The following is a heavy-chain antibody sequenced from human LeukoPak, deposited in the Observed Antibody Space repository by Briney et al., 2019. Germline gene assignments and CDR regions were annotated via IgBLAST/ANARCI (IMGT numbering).Heavy chain of an antibody. D-gene: IGHD3-22*01. J-gene: IGHJ4*02. Sequence: GASVTVSCKACGYTFTSYYMHWVRQGPGQGLEWMGIINPSGGSRSYAQKFQGRVTMTRDTSTSTVYMELSSLRSEDTAVYYCARSHSYYYDSSGYYSDYWGQGTLVTVYS. CDR3: ARSHSYYYDSSGYYSDY. CDR1: GYTFTSYY. CDR2: INPSGGSR. V-gene: IGHV1-46*01.